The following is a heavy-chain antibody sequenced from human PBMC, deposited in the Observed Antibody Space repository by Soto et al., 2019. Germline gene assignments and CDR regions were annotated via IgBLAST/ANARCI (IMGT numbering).Heavy chain of an antibody. CDR1: GGTFSSYA. Sequence: QVQLVQSGAEVKKPGSSVKVSCKASGGTFSSYAISWVRQAPGQGLEWMGGIIPIFGTANYAQKFQGRVTMTADESTSTADMELSSLRSEDTAVYYCASSYDSSGYYYPTYYFDYWGQGPLVTVSS. J-gene: IGHJ4*02. V-gene: IGHV1-69*01. D-gene: IGHD3-22*01. CDR3: ASSYDSSGYYYPTYYFDY. CDR2: IIPIFGTA.